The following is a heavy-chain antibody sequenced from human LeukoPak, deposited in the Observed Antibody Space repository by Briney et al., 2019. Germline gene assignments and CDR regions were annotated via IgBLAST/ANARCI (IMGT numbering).Heavy chain of an antibody. CDR1: GGSFSGYY. D-gene: IGHD2-15*01. V-gene: IGHV4-34*01. J-gene: IGHJ4*02. CDR2: INHSGST. Sequence: PSETLSLTCAVYGGSFSGYYWSWIRQPPGKGLEWIGEINHSGSTNYNPSLKSRVTISVDTPKNQFSLKLSSVTAADTAVYYCARIHPGIGYCSGGSCPRRHFDYWGQGTLVTVSS. CDR3: ARIHPGIGYCSGGSCPRRHFDY.